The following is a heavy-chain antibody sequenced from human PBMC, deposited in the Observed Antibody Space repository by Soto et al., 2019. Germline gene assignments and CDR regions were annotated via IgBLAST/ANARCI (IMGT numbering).Heavy chain of an antibody. V-gene: IGHV1-8*01. CDR1: GYTFTSYD. D-gene: IGHD5-12*01. Sequence: ASVKVSCKASGYTFTSYDINWVGQATGQGLEWKGWMNPNSGNTGYAQKFQGRVTMTRNTSISTAYMELISLRSEDTAVYYCARRERWLEKDDAFDIWGQGTMVTVSS. CDR2: MNPNSGNT. J-gene: IGHJ3*02. CDR3: ARRERWLEKDDAFDI.